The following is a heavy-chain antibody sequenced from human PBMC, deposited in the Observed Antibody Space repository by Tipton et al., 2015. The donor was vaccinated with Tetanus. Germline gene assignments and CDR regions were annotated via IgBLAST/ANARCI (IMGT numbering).Heavy chain of an antibody. CDR2: VYSTATT. CDR3: ARAAGFLGLTHDF. Sequence: LRLSCTVSGGSISSGDYYWSWIRRPPGKGPEWIGYVYSTATTYYNPSLKSRVTISVDTSKNQFSLKLTSVTAADTAVYYCARAAGFLGLTHDFWGRGTLVSVSS. CDR1: GGSISSGDYY. J-gene: IGHJ4*02. D-gene: IGHD2/OR15-2a*01. V-gene: IGHV4-30-4*01.